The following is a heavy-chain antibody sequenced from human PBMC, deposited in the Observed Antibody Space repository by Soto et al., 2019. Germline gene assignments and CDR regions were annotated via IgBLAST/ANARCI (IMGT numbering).Heavy chain of an antibody. CDR1: GGSISGSTYY. Sequence: SETLSLTCTVSGGSISGSTYYWGWVRQPPGKGLEWIGSMSYSGSTHYNPSLKSRVTIFAGTSKIQFSLKLSSVTAADTAVYYCARHYYGSGSYSPPLWGQGTLVTVSS. V-gene: IGHV4-39*01. CDR3: ARHYYGSGSYSPPL. CDR2: MSYSGST. J-gene: IGHJ4*02. D-gene: IGHD3-10*01.